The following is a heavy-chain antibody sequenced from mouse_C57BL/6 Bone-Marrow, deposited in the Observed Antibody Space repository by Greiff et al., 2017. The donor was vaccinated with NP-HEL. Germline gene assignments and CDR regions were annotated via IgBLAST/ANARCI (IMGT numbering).Heavy chain of an antibody. CDR1: GYTFTDYY. Sequence: VKLQESGAELVKPGASVKISCKASGYTFTDYYINWVKQTPGQGLEWIGKIGPGSGSTYYNEKFKGKATLTADKSSSTAYMQLSSLTSEDSVVYFCARPAYYSKGTFAYWGQGTLVTVAA. D-gene: IGHD2-5*01. CDR2: IGPGSGST. CDR3: ARPAYYSKGTFAY. J-gene: IGHJ3*01. V-gene: IGHV1-77*01.